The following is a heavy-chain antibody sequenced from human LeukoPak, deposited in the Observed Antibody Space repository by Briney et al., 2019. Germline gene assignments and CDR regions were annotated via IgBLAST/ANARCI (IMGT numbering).Heavy chain of an antibody. V-gene: IGHV4-59*01. CDR3: ARDSSGYYRIDY. CDR2: IYYSGST. J-gene: IGHJ4*02. Sequence: SETLSLTCTVSGGSISSYYWSWIRQPPGKGLEWIGYIYYSGSTNYNPSLKSRVTISVDTSKNQLSLKLNSVTAADTAVYYCARDSSGYYRIDYWGQGTLVTVSS. D-gene: IGHD3-22*01. CDR1: GGSISSYY.